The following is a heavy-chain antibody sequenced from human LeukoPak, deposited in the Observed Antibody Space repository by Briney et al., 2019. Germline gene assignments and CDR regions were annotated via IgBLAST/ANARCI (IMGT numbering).Heavy chain of an antibody. Sequence: SETLSLTCTVSGGSISSYYWSWIRQPPGKGLEWIGYIYYSGSTNCNPSLKSRVTISVDTSKNQFSLKLSSVTAADTAVYYCARDHESHFDYWGQGTLVTVSS. V-gene: IGHV4-59*01. CDR1: GGSISSYY. CDR2: IYYSGST. J-gene: IGHJ4*02. CDR3: ARDHESHFDY.